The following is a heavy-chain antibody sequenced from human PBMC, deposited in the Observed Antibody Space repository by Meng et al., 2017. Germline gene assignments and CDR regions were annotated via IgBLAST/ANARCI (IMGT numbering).Heavy chain of an antibody. CDR3: ARDPDGGIAVAGRWGHFDY. D-gene: IGHD6-19*01. CDR1: GGTFSSYA. CDR2: IIPIFGTA. J-gene: IGHJ4*02. V-gene: IGHV1-69*06. Sequence: QVQLVQSGAEVKKTGYSVKVSCKASGGTFSSYAISWVRQAPGQGLEWMGGIIPIFGTANYAQKFQGRVTITADKSTSTAYMELSSLRSEDTAVYYCARDPDGGIAVAGRWGHFDYWGQGTLVTVSS.